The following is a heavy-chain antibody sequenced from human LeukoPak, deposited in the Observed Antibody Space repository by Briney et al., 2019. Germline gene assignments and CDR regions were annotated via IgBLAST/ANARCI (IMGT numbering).Heavy chain of an antibody. Sequence: GRSLRLSCAASGFTFSSYGTHWVRQAPGKGLEWVAVIWYDGSNKYYADSVKGRFTISRDNSKNTLYLQMNSLRAEDTAVYYCAKDVHSGYSTYYFDYWGQGTLVTVSS. V-gene: IGHV3-33*06. J-gene: IGHJ4*02. D-gene: IGHD3-22*01. CDR2: IWYDGSNK. CDR1: GFTFSSYG. CDR3: AKDVHSGYSTYYFDY.